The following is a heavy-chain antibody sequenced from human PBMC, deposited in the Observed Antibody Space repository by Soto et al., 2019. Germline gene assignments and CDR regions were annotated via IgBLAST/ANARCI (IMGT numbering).Heavy chain of an antibody. CDR3: ARGEYYYDGGY. J-gene: IGHJ4*02. Sequence: PGGSLRLSCVVSGLTFSDYWMSWVRQAPGKRPEWVANIREDGSEKYYVDSVKGRFTISRDNAKNSLFLQMSSLRAEDTAVYYCARGEYYYDGGYWGQGTPVTVSS. CDR1: GLTFSDYW. V-gene: IGHV3-7*03. D-gene: IGHD3-22*01. CDR2: IREDGSEK.